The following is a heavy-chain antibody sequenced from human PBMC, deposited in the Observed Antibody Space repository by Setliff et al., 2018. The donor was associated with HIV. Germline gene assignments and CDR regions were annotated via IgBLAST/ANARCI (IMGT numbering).Heavy chain of an antibody. J-gene: IGHJ6*03. D-gene: IGHD3-10*01. CDR2: IHYGGGT. V-gene: IGHV4-59*01. CDR1: GGSISNYY. Sequence: LSLTCSISGGSISNYYWVWIRQSPGKGLERIGHIHYGGGTYYNPSLESRVSISRDTSKNQFSLNLRDVTAGDTALYYCARAVIRREDRGMWTKLWSAPNHMDVWGKGITVTVSS. CDR3: ARAVIRREDRGMWTKLWSAPNHMDV.